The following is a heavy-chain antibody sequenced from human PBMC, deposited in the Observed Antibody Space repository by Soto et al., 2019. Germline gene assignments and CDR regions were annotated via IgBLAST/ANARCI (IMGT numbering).Heavy chain of an antibody. Sequence: QVQLVQSGAEVKRPGASVKVSCKASGYTFTRYGISWVRQAPGQGLEWMGWVSTYNTNTNYAQKFQGRVTMTTDTSTTTAYMELTSLTSDDTALYYCARDWSGEMAVIADYWGQGTLVTVSS. CDR1: GYTFTRYG. D-gene: IGHD6-19*01. CDR3: ARDWSGEMAVIADY. V-gene: IGHV1-18*01. J-gene: IGHJ4*02. CDR2: VSTYNTNT.